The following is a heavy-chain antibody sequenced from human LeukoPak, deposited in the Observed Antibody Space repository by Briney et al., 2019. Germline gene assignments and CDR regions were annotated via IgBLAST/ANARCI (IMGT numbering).Heavy chain of an antibody. J-gene: IGHJ6*03. D-gene: IGHD2-15*01. CDR2: ISRSGGTT. CDR3: AKRGGTESFYYFYYMDV. V-gene: IGHV3-23*01. CDR1: GFTFSSYD. Sequence: GPLRLSCAASGFTFSSYDMTWVRQTPGKGLEWVALISRSGGTTYYADSVKGRFTISRDNSKNTLYLQMNSLRAEDTAEYYCAKRGGTESFYYFYYMDVWGKGTTVTVSS.